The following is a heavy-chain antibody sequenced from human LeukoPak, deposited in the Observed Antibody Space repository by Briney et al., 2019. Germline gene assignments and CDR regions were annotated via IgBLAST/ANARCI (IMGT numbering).Heavy chain of an antibody. CDR2: TRSKAYGGTT. Sequence: GGSLRLSCTGSGFTFGDYAMSWFRQAPGKGLEWVGLTRSKAYGGTTEYAASVKGRFTISRDDSKSIAYLQMNSLKTADTAVYYCTREARHRPYDSGAYYRFDYWGQGTLVTVSS. CDR1: GFTFGDYA. J-gene: IGHJ4*02. CDR3: TREARHRPYDSGAYYRFDY. V-gene: IGHV3-49*03. D-gene: IGHD3-22*01.